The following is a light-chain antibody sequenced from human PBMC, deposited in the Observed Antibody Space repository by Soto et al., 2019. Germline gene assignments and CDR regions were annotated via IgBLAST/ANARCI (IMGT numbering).Light chain of an antibody. Sequence: DIQMTQSPSSLSASVGDRVTITCRASHDITNYLAWYQQKPGKVPKLLIHAASTLQSGVPSRFSGSGSGTDFTLTISSLQPEDAATYFCQKCSGPPPFTFGPGTTVDIK. CDR1: HDITNY. CDR2: AAS. V-gene: IGKV1-27*01. J-gene: IGKJ3*01. CDR3: QKCSGPPPFT.